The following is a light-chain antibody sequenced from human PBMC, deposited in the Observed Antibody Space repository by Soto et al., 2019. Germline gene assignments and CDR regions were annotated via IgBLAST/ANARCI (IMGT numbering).Light chain of an antibody. CDR3: SSYTSSSTRV. Sequence: QSALTQPASVSGSPGQSITISCSGTSSDVGGYNYVSWYQQHPGKAPKLIIYEVSNRPSGVSNRFSGSNCGNTATLTISGLQAEDEADYYCSSYTSSSTRVLGGATKLTVL. V-gene: IGLV2-14*01. J-gene: IGLJ2*01. CDR2: EVS. CDR1: SSDVGGYNY.